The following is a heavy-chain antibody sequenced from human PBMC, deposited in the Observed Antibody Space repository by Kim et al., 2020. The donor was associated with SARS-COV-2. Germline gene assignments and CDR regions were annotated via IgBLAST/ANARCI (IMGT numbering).Heavy chain of an antibody. CDR1: GFSFGAYW. V-gene: IGHV3-7*01. D-gene: IGHD5-12*01. CDR3: AREIVAPGFYYYAMDV. CDR2: IKQDGSEK. J-gene: IGHJ6*01. Sequence: GGSLRLSCGASGFSFGAYWMTWVRQAPGKGLEWVANIKQDGSEKYYVDSVKGRFIIFRENAKNSLYLQMNGLRAEDTAVYYCAREIVAPGFYYYAMDVWG.